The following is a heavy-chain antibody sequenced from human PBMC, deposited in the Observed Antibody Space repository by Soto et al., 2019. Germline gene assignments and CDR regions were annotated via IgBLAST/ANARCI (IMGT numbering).Heavy chain of an antibody. CDR2: IIPVLNIA. Sequence: QVQLVQSGAEMKRPESSVKVSCEASGGPFTNYTLSWVRQAPGQGLEWMGWIIPVLNIAKYAQKFQDRINLTADKSTNTAYLEVSSLRSEDTAIYFCARAPTASAPFVFWGQGTLVTVSS. V-gene: IGHV1-69*02. J-gene: IGHJ4*02. CDR1: GGPFTNYT. CDR3: ARAPTASAPFVF. D-gene: IGHD2-21*02.